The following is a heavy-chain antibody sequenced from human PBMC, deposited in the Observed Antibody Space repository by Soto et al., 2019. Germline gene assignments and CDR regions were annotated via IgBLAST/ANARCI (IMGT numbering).Heavy chain of an antibody. D-gene: IGHD4-17*01. CDR3: AHRTTTVTWCFDP. J-gene: IGHJ5*02. V-gene: IGHV2-5*02. Sequence: QITLKESGPTLVKPPQPLTLTCTFPGFPLTTSGVGVGWIRQPPGKALEGLALIYWDDDKRYSPSLKSRPTIPKGTSTKQVVLTMPNMDPADTATYFCAHRTTTVTWCFDPWGQGTRVPVSS. CDR1: GFPLTTSGVG. CDR2: IYWDDDK.